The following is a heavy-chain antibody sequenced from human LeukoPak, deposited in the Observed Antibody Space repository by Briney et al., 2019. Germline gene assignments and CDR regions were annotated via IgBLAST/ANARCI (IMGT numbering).Heavy chain of an antibody. D-gene: IGHD2-15*01. CDR1: GYTFTAYY. J-gene: IGHJ5*02. CDR2: INPSSGGT. Sequence: GASVKVSCKASGYTFTAYYMHWVRQAPRQGLEWMGWINPSSGGTNFAENFQGRVTMTRDTSISTAYMELSRVRSDDTAVYYCARDANIVVVVAATGLGWFDPWGQGTLVTVSS. V-gene: IGHV1-2*02. CDR3: ARDANIVVVVAATGLGWFDP.